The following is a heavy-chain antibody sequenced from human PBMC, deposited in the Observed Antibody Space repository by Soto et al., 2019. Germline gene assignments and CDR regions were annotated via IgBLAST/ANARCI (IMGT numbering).Heavy chain of an antibody. Sequence: EVQLVESGGGLIQPGGSLRLSCAASGFTVSSNYMSWVRQTPGKGLEWVSVMYSGGFTYYADSVKGRFTISRDNSKNTLYLQMNSLRAEDTAVYYCARGSVAIFGVVTDYYYALDVWGQGTTVTVSS. CDR3: ARGSVAIFGVVTDYYYALDV. V-gene: IGHV3-53*01. D-gene: IGHD3-3*01. CDR1: GFTVSSNY. CDR2: MYSGGFT. J-gene: IGHJ6*02.